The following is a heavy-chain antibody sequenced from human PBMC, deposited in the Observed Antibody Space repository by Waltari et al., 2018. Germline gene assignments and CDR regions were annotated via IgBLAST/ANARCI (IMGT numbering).Heavy chain of an antibody. CDR3: ARRMVRGGQYYYYGMDV. D-gene: IGHD3-10*01. CDR1: GGTLSSYA. J-gene: IGHJ6*02. Sequence: QVQLVQSGAEVKKPGSSVKVSCKASGGTLSSYAISWVRQAPGQRLEWLGRIIPIIGKANYAQKCQGRVTITADESTSTAYMELSSLRSEDTAVYYCARRMVRGGQYYYYGMDVWGQGTTVTVSS. V-gene: IGHV1-69*11. CDR2: IIPIIGKA.